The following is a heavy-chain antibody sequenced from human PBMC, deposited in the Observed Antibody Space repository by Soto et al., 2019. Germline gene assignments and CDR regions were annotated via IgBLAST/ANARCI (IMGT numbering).Heavy chain of an antibody. J-gene: IGHJ4*02. V-gene: IGHV3-30*18. Sequence: QVPLVEPGGGVVQPGRSLRLSCAASGFTFSNFGMHWVRQAPGKGLEWVAAISADGSDKYFSGSVKGRFTISRDNSKNTLFLQMNSLRLEDTAVYYCVKGSDVARQELDYWGQGTLVTVSS. CDR3: VKGSDVARQELDY. CDR2: ISADGSDK. D-gene: IGHD3-3*01. CDR1: GFTFSNFG.